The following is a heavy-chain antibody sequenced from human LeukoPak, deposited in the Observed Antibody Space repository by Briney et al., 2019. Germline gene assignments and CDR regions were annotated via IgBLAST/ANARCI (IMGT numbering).Heavy chain of an antibody. J-gene: IGHJ4*02. CDR2: ISTYNGNT. CDR1: GYTFTNFG. D-gene: IGHD3-3*01. V-gene: IGHV1-18*01. Sequence: ASVKVSCKTSGYTFTNFGITWVRQAPGQGHEWMGWISTYNGNTKYAQNLQGRVTMTTDTSTSTAYMELRSLRSDDTAVYYCARDQGRSLEWLFADYWGQGTLVTVSS. CDR3: ARDQGRSLEWLFADY.